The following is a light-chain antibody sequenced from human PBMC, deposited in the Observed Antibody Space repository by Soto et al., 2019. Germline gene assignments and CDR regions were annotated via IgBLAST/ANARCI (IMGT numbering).Light chain of an antibody. CDR2: GAS. Sequence: EIVLTQSPGTLSLSPGERATLSCRVSQSVASSYLAWYQQKPGQAPRLLIYGASSRATGIPDRFSGSGSGTDFTLTISRLEPEDFAVYYCQQSETFGQGTKVEIK. V-gene: IGKV3-20*01. J-gene: IGKJ1*01. CDR1: QSVASSY. CDR3: QQSET.